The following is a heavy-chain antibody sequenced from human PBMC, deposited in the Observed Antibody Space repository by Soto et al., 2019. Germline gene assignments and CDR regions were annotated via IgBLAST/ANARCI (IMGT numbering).Heavy chain of an antibody. V-gene: IGHV4-59*05. Sequence: SETLSLTCTVSGGSISSYYWSWIRQPPGKGLEWIGSIYYSGSTYYNPSLKSRVTISVDTPKNQLSLKLGSVTAADTAVYYCATQEVGGSYVYTFDPWGQGTLVTVSS. CDR3: ATQEVGGSYVYTFDP. D-gene: IGHD1-26*01. CDR1: GGSISSYY. J-gene: IGHJ5*02. CDR2: IYYSGST.